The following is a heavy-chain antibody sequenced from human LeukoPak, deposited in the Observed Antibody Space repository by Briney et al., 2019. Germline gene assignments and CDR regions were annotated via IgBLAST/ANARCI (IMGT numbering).Heavy chain of an antibody. Sequence: SETLFLTCTVSGGSISSYYWSWIRQPPGKGLEWIGYIYYSGSTNYNPSLKSRVTISVDTSKNQFSLKLSSVTAADTAVYYCARHTYCSSTSCHSNYYYYGMDVWGQGTTVTVSS. V-gene: IGHV4-59*08. CDR1: GGSISSYY. D-gene: IGHD2-2*01. J-gene: IGHJ6*02. CDR2: IYYSGST. CDR3: ARHTYCSSTSCHSNYYYYGMDV.